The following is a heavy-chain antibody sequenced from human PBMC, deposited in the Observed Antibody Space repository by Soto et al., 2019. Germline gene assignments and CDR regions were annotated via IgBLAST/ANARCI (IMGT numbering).Heavy chain of an antibody. CDR2: IYHTGST. CDR3: AEANSGWYYFDY. V-gene: IGHV4-38-2*01. J-gene: IGHJ4*02. D-gene: IGHD6-19*01. CDR1: GYSITSGYY. Sequence: SETLSLTCAVSGYSITSGYYWGWIRQPPGKGLEWIGSIYHTGSTYYNPSLKSRVTLSVDTSKNQFSLKLSSVTAADTAVYYCAEANSGWYYFDYWGPGTLVTVS.